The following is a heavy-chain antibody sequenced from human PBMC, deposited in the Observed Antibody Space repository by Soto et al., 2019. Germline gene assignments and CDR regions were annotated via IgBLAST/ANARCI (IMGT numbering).Heavy chain of an antibody. Sequence: GESLKISCNGSGYSFTIYWISLVLQMPGKGLEWMWRIDPSDSYTNYSPSFQGHVTISADKSISTAYLQWSSLKASDTAMYYCARTLDSSGYYFPYYYYYYGMDVWGQGTTVTVSS. CDR2: IDPSDSYT. CDR3: ARTLDSSGYYFPYYYYYYGMDV. D-gene: IGHD3-22*01. J-gene: IGHJ6*02. CDR1: GYSFTIYW. V-gene: IGHV5-10-1*01.